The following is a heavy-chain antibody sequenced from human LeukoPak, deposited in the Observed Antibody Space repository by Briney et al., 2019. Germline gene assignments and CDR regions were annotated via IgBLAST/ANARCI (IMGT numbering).Heavy chain of an antibody. V-gene: IGHV1-69*04. D-gene: IGHD3-22*01. CDR1: GGTFSSYA. CDR2: IIPILGIA. J-gene: IGHJ4*02. Sequence: AASVNVSRKPSGGTFSSYAISWVRQAPGPGLEWMGRIIPILGIANYAQKFQGRVTITADKSTSTAYMELSSLRSEDTAAYYCATRDSSGYYCGLADYWGQGTLVTVSS. CDR3: ATRDSSGYYCGLADY.